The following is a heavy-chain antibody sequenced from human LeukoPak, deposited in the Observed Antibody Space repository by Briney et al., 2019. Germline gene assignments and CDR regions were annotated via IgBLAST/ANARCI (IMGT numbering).Heavy chain of an antibody. Sequence: PGGSLRLSCAASGFIFNTYWMTWVRQAPGKGLEWVANIKEDGSEKYYVDSVKGRFTISRDNAKNSLHLQMNSLRVEDTAVYYCARGVRGYCSRISCWGGGHYYYMDVWGKGTTVTVSS. CDR2: IKEDGSEK. D-gene: IGHD2-2*01. CDR1: GFIFNTYW. V-gene: IGHV3-7*01. CDR3: ARGVRGYCSRISCWGGGHYYYMDV. J-gene: IGHJ6*03.